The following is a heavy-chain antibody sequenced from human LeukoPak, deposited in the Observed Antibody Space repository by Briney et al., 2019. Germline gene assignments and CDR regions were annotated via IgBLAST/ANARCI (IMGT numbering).Heavy chain of an antibody. V-gene: IGHV5-51*01. CDR3: AKLEDYCSRTTFYVEDYALDV. Sequence: GESLKISCKGSGYSFPTYWIGWVRQMPGKGLEWVGIIYPANSETRYSPSLQGQVTMSADISTAYLQWSSLKASDTAIYYCAKLEDYCSRTTFYVEDYALDVWGQGTAVTVSS. CDR1: GYSFPTYW. J-gene: IGHJ6*02. CDR2: IYPANSET. D-gene: IGHD2/OR15-2a*01.